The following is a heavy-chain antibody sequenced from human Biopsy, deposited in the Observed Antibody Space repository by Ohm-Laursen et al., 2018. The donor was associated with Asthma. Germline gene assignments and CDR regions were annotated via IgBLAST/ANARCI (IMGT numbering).Heavy chain of an antibody. CDR2: IYRNGNT. CDR1: GDSIDSGDYS. CDR3: ARGWNCGGDCYSLDS. Sequence: LSLTCAVSGDSIDSGDYSWTWIRQSPGVGLEWIGYIYRNGNTYYDPTLKNRVTISIDRSKNHFSLRLRSVTAADTAVYYCARGWNCGGDCYSLDSWGQGTLVTVSS. D-gene: IGHD2-21*02. J-gene: IGHJ4*02. V-gene: IGHV4-30-2*06.